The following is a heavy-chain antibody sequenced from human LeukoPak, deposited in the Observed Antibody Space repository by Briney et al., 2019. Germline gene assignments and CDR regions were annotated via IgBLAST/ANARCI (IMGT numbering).Heavy chain of an antibody. D-gene: IGHD1/OR15-1a*01. CDR2: ITSISSYI. CDR1: GFAFSTYS. V-gene: IGHV3-21*01. Sequence: NPGGSLRLSCAASGFAFSTYSMNWVRQSPGKGLEWVSSITSISSYIKYADSVKGRFTISRDNAKNSLFLQMNSLRVEDTAVYFCARVKAGATVENFYYYYMDVWGKGTTVTVSS. CDR3: ARVKAGATVENFYYYYMDV. J-gene: IGHJ6*03.